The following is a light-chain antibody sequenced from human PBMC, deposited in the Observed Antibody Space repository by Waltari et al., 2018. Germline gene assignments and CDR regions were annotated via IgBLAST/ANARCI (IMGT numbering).Light chain of an antibody. V-gene: IGLV2-11*01. Sequence: QSALTQPRSVSGSPGQSVTISCTGTSSDIGGYDFVSWYQQYPGKAPKLIIYDVNKRPPVVPDRCSGSKSGSTAALTISGLLNEDEADDYCCSYAGADTSVVFGGGTTLTVL. CDR1: SSDIGGYDF. CDR2: DVN. J-gene: IGLJ2*01. CDR3: CSYAGADTSVV.